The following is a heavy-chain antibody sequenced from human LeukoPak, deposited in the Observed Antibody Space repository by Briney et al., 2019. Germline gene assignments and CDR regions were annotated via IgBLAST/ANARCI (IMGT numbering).Heavy chain of an antibody. V-gene: IGHV1-46*01. CDR2: INPSGGST. CDR1: GYTFTSYY. Sequence: ASVKVSCKASGYTFTSYYMHWVRQAPGQGLEWVGIINPSGGSTSYAQKFQGRVTMTRDTSTSTVYMELSSLRSEDTAVYYCARTAPYGDYWYYYYGMDVWGQGTTVTVSS. J-gene: IGHJ6*02. CDR3: ARTAPYGDYWYYYYGMDV. D-gene: IGHD4-17*01.